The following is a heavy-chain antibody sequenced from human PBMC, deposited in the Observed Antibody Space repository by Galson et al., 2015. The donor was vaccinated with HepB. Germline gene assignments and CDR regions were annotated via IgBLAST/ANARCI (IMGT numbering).Heavy chain of an antibody. D-gene: IGHD4-17*01. Sequence: SVKVSCKASGYTFTSYAMHWVRQAPGQRLEWMGWINAGNGNTKYSQKFQGRVTITRDTSASTAYMELSSLRSEDTAVYYCARAQWDYGDYVLYWGQGTLVTVSS. CDR2: INAGNGNT. V-gene: IGHV1-3*01. CDR1: GYTFTSYA. J-gene: IGHJ4*02. CDR3: ARAQWDYGDYVLY.